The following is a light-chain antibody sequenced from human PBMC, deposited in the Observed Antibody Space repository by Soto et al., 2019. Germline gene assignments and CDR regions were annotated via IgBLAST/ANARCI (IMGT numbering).Light chain of an antibody. Sequence: DIVLTQSPATLSLSPGERATLSCRASQSVSSYLAWYQQKPGQAPRLLIYDASNRATGIPARFSGSGSGIDFTLTISSLEPEDFAVYSCQQRSNWPPLYTFGQGTKLEIK. CDR2: DAS. CDR1: QSVSSY. J-gene: IGKJ2*01. CDR3: QQRSNWPPLYT. V-gene: IGKV3-11*01.